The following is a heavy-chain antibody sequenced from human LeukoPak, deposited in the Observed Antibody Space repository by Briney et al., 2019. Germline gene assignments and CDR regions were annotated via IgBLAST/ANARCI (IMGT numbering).Heavy chain of an antibody. V-gene: IGHV4-39*01. CDR3: ARLSGVTTSHY. D-gene: IGHD4-17*01. CDR2: IYYSGST. CDR1: GGPISSSSYY. Sequence: PSETLSLTCTVSGGPISSSSYYWGWIRQPPGKGLEWIGSIYYSGSTYYNPSLKSRVTISVDTSKNQFSLKLSSVTAADTAVYYCARLSGVTTSHYWGQGTLVTVSS. J-gene: IGHJ4*02.